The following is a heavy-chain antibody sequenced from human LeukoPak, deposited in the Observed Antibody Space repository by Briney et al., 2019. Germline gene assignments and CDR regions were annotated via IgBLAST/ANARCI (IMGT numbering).Heavy chain of an antibody. V-gene: IGHV3-48*04. CDR2: IVGSSSNI. CDR3: ATDSPETAAFDY. Sequence: GGSLRLSCTASGFSFSSYSMNWVRQAPGKGLEWVSYIVGSSSNIYYADSVKGRFTISRDNAKNSLYLQMDSLRAEDTAVYYCATDSPETAAFDYWGQGTLVTVSS. D-gene: IGHD1-1*01. J-gene: IGHJ4*02. CDR1: GFSFSSYS.